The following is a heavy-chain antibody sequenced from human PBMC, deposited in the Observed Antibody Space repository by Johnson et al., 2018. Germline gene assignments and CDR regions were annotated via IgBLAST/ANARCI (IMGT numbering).Heavy chain of an antibody. V-gene: IGHV3-30*03. CDR3: ARGYCSSSSCYALDY. CDR2: ISHDGSNK. J-gene: IGHJ4*02. Sequence: QEWVAVISHDGSNKYYVDSVKGRFTISRDNSKNTLFLQINSLRGEDTAMYHCARGYCSSSSCYALDYWGQGTLLTVSS. D-gene: IGHD2-2*01.